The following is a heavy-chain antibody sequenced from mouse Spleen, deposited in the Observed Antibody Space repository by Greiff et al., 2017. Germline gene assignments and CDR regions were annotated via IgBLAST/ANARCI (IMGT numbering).Heavy chain of an antibody. D-gene: IGHD1-1*01. CDR1: GYSITSGYY. CDR3: ARGLRNFDY. CDR2: ISYDGSN. Sequence: EVKLVESGPGLVKPSQSLSLTCSVTGYSITSGYYWNWIRQFPGNKLEWMGYISYDGSNNYNPSLKNRISITRDTSKNQFFLKLNSVTTEDTATYYCARGLRNFDYWGQGTTLTVSS. V-gene: IGHV3-6*01. J-gene: IGHJ2*01.